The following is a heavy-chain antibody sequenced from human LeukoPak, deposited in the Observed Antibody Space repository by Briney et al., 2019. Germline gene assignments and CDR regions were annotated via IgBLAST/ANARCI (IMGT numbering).Heavy chain of an antibody. V-gene: IGHV1-18*01. Sequence: GASVKVSCKASGYTFTNYGISWVRQAPGQGLECMGWISAYNGNTNSAQKLQGRVTMTTDTSTSTAYMELRSLTSDDTAVYYCARDATRSGQWELLGYWGQGTLVTVSS. J-gene: IGHJ4*02. D-gene: IGHD1-26*01. CDR2: ISAYNGNT. CDR3: ARDATRSGQWELLGY. CDR1: GYTFTNYG.